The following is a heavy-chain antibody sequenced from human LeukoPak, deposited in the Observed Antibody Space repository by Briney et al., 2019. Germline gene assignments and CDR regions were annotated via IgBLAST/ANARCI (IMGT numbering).Heavy chain of an antibody. CDR1: GGSISSGDYY. J-gene: IGHJ4*02. V-gene: IGHV4-30-4*08. CDR3: ARGWTVDHFDY. CDR2: IYYSGST. Sequence: SQTLSLTCTVSGGSISSGDYYWRWIRQPPGKGLEWIGYIYYSGSTYYNPSLKSRVTISVDTSKNQFSLKLSSVTAADTAVYYCARGWTVDHFDYWGQGTLVTVSS. D-gene: IGHD4-23*01.